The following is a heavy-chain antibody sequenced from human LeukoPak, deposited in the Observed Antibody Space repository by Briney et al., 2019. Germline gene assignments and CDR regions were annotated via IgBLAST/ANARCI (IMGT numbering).Heavy chain of an antibody. D-gene: IGHD3-22*01. CDR2: IYYSGST. V-gene: IGHV4-39*01. J-gene: IGHJ4*02. CDR1: GGSISSSSYY. Sequence: PSETLCLTCTVSGGSISSSSYYWGWIRQPPGKGLEWIGSIYYSGSTYYNPSLKSRVTISVDTSKNQFSLKLSSVTAADTAVYYCARQVWGYYDSSGYQPLFDYWGQGTLVTVSS. CDR3: ARQVWGYYDSSGYQPLFDY.